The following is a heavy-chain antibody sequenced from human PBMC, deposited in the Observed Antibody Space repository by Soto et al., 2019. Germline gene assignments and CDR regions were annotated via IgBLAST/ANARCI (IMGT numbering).Heavy chain of an antibody. V-gene: IGHV3-21*06. J-gene: IGHJ4*02. CDR3: ARESEDLTSNFDY. CDR2: ISSTTNYI. CDR1: GFTFTRYI. Sequence: GGSLRPSCAASGFTFTRYIMNWVRQAPGKGLEWVSSISSTTNYIYYGDSMKGRFTISRDNAKNSLYLEMNSLRAEDTAVYYCARESEDLTSNFDYWGQGTLVTVSS.